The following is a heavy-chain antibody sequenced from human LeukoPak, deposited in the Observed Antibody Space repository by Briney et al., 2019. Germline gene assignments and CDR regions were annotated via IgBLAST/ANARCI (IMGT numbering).Heavy chain of an antibody. CDR2: IKEDGSET. V-gene: IGHV3-7*01. CDR1: GFTFSTYW. J-gene: IGHJ6*03. Sequence: GGSLRLSCAASGFTFSTYWMCWVRQAPGKGLEWVANIKEDGSETNYVGSVKGRFFISRDNAKNSQRLQMNSLRVEDSAVYYCARCEGFYDYFSGNPTYYFYMDVWGKGTTVTVSS. CDR3: ARCEGFYDYFSGNPTYYFYMDV. D-gene: IGHD3-16*01.